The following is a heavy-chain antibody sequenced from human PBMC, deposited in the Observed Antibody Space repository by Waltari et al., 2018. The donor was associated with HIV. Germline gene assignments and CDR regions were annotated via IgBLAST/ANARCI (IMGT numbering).Heavy chain of an antibody. CDR1: GFIFRSSS. CDR2: ISRSGNTK. J-gene: IGHJ4*02. D-gene: IGHD6-19*01. CDR3: ARDPEWLVEGGDY. V-gene: IGHV3-48*02. Sequence: EVQLVESGGGLVQPGGSLRLSCAASGFIFRSSSVNWVRQAPGKGLEWVSYISRSGNTKYYADSVKGRFTMFRDNAKNSLYLQMNSLRDEDTAVYYCARDPEWLVEGGDYWGQGTLVTVSS.